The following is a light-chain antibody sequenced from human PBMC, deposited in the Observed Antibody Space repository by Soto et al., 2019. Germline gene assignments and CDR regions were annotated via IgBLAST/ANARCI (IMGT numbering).Light chain of an antibody. J-gene: IGKJ2*01. V-gene: IGKV3-11*01. Sequence: EIVLTQFPATLSLSPGERATLSCRASQNIYNYLAWYQQKPGQAPRLLMYDASSRATGIPARFSGSGSGTDFTLTISSLEAEDFAVYYCQQRSNWPPTFGQGTKLEIK. CDR1: QNIYNY. CDR2: DAS. CDR3: QQRSNWPPT.